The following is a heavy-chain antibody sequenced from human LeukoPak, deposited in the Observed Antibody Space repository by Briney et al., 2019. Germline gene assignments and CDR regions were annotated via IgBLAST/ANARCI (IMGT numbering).Heavy chain of an antibody. V-gene: IGHV4-34*01. CDR1: GGSFSGYY. CDR3: ARGGYDSSGYYSY. J-gene: IGHJ4*02. CDR2: INHSGST. Sequence: SSETLSLTCAVYGGSFSGYYWSWIRQPPGKGLEWIGEINHSGSTNYNPSLKSRVTISVDTSKNQFSLKLSSVTAADTAVYYCARGGYDSSGYYSYWGQGTLVTVSS. D-gene: IGHD3-22*01.